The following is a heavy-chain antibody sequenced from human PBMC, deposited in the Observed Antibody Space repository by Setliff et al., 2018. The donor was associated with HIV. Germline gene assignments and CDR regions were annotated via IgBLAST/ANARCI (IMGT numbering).Heavy chain of an antibody. CDR3: ARDRVMSAVKFWYFDL. J-gene: IGHJ2*01. CDR2: VYHGGRT. D-gene: IGHD2-8*01. V-gene: IGHV4-38-2*02. CDR1: GHSISSDYY. Sequence: SETLSLTCVVSGHSISSDYYWGWIRQSPGKGLVWIGSVYHGGRTYHSPSLKSRVTISTHTSKNQFSLKLSSVTAADTAVYYCARDRVMSAVKFWYFDLWGRGTLVTVSS.